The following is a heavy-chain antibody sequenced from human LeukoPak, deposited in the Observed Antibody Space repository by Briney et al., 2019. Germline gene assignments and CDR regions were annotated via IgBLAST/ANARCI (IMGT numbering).Heavy chain of an antibody. Sequence: GGSLRLSCAASRFTFSTYGMHWVRQAPGKGLEWVAFIRGDGSNKYYADSVKDRFTISRDNSKNTLYLQMNSLRAEDTAAYYCAKDEGFSGSGSYDHNDWIDPWGQGTLVTVSS. D-gene: IGHD3-10*01. V-gene: IGHV3-30*02. J-gene: IGHJ5*02. CDR1: RFTFSTYG. CDR3: AKDEGFSGSGSYDHNDWIDP. CDR2: IRGDGSNK.